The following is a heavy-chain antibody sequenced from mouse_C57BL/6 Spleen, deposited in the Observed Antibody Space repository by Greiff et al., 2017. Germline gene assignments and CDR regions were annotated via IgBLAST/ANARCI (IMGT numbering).Heavy chain of an antibody. D-gene: IGHD2-2*01. CDR3: AGGLPRDYYAMNY. V-gene: IGHV1-47*01. Sequence: VTLQLSGAELVKPGASVKMSCKASGYTFTTYPMEWMRQSPGQSLEWIGNFLPDNDDTNYNEKFKGKATLTVEKSSSTVYLELSRLTSDDSPVYYGAGGLPRDYYAMNYWGQGTSVTVSS. J-gene: IGHJ4*01. CDR1: GYTFTTYP. CDR2: FLPDNDDT.